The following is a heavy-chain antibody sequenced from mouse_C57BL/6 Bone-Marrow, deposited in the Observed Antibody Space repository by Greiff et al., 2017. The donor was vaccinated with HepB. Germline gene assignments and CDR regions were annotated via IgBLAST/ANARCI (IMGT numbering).Heavy chain of an antibody. D-gene: IGHD3-3*01. CDR2: IRSKSNNYAT. V-gene: IGHV10-1*01. Sequence: EVHLVESGGGLVQPKGSLKLSCAASGFSFNTYAMNWVRQAPGKGLEWVARIRSKSNNYATYYADSVKDRFTISRDDSESMLYLQMNNLKTEDTAMYYCVSQTATWFAYWGQGTLVTVSA. CDR1: GFSFNTYA. CDR3: VSQTATWFAY. J-gene: IGHJ3*01.